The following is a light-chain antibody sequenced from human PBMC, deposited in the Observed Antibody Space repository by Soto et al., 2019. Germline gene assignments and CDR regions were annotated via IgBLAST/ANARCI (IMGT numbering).Light chain of an antibody. CDR2: EVS. CDR1: SSDVGSYNR. CDR3: SLYTRSSNYV. Sequence: QSALTQPPSVSGSPGQSVTIACTGTSSDVGSYNRVSWYQQSPGTAPKLMIYEVSTRPSGVPDRFSGSKSGNTASLTISGLQAEDEADYYCSLYTRSSNYVFGTGTKVTV. V-gene: IGLV2-18*01. J-gene: IGLJ1*01.